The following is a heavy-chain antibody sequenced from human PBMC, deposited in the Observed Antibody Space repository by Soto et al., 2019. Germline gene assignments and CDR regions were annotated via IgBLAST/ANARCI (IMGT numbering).Heavy chain of an antibody. J-gene: IGHJ6*02. V-gene: IGHV4-59*01. CDR1: GGSIGPDY. D-gene: IGHD2-21*02. CDR3: ARDLWGYCGNDCYPLDV. CDR2: MYNTGST. Sequence: SVTSTGSGGSIGPDYWIWSRHPPGKGLEWIGYMYNTGSTVYNPSFKSRVTISVDTSKNQFSLKLNSVTAADTAVYYCARDLWGYCGNDCYPLDVWGQGTTVT.